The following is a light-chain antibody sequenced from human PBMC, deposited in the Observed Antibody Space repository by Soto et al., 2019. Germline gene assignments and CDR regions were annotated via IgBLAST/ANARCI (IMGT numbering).Light chain of an antibody. CDR1: SSDVGGYDY. J-gene: IGLJ1*01. CDR2: EVT. Sequence: QSVLTQPASVSGSPGQSVTISCTGTSSDVGGYDYVSWYQQPPGKAPKFMIYEVTNRPSGVSHRFSGSKSGNTASLTISGLQAEDEADYYCSSYTTTSTYVFGTGTKV. V-gene: IGLV2-14*01. CDR3: SSYTTTSTYV.